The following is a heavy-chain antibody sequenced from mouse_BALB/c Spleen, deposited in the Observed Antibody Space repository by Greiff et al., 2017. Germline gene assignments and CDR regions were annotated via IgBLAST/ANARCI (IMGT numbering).Heavy chain of an antibody. J-gene: IGHJ3*01. D-gene: IGHD2-3*01. Sequence: QVTLKESGPGILQPSQTLSLTCSFSGFSLSTSGMGVSWIRQPSGKGLEWLAHIYWDDDKRYNPSLKSRLTISKDTSRNQVFLKITSVDTADTATYYCARSIYDGYFKGDWFAYWGQGTLVTVSA. CDR1: GFSLSTSGMG. CDR2: IYWDDDK. CDR3: ARSIYDGYFKGDWFAY. V-gene: IGHV8-12*01.